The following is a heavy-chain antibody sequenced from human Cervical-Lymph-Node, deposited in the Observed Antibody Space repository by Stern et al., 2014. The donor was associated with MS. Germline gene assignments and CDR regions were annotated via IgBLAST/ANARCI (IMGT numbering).Heavy chain of an antibody. Sequence: EVQLVASGGGLIQPGGSLRLSCAASGFSVSTNYMNWVRQAPGKGLEWVSVIYSDDSTYYTDSVKGRFTISRDNSKNTLYLQMNGLRAEDTAVYYCVRGPQDTSYYFDYWGQGTLVAVSS. CDR3: VRGPQDTSYYFDY. V-gene: IGHV3-53*01. CDR2: IYSDDST. CDR1: GFSVSTNY. J-gene: IGHJ4*02.